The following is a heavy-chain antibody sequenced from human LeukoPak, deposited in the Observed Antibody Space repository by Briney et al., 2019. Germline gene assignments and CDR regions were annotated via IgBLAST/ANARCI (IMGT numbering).Heavy chain of an antibody. CDR3: AREDRYGYNYFLGHPSPDY. D-gene: IGHD5-24*01. J-gene: IGHJ4*02. V-gene: IGHV1-3*03. Sequence: ASVKVSCKASGYTFTSYAMHWVRQAPGQRLGWMGWINAGNGNTKYSQEFQGRVTITRDTSASTAYMELSSLRSEDMAVYYCAREDRYGYNYFLGHPSPDYWGQGTLVTVSS. CDR1: GYTFTSYA. CDR2: INAGNGNT.